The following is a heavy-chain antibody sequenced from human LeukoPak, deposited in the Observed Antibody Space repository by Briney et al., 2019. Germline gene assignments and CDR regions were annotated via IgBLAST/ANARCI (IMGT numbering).Heavy chain of an antibody. J-gene: IGHJ4*02. Sequence: ASVKVSCKASGYTFTRSDINWVRQAPGHGREWMGWMNPNSGKTGSARKFQGRVAMTKNISISTAYIEMSSLGYEDTVTYYCARGRPGLASAGTYDFWGQGTLITVSS. CDR3: ARGRPGLASAGTYDF. V-gene: IGHV1-8*01. D-gene: IGHD6-13*01. CDR2: MNPNSGKT. CDR1: GYTFTRSD.